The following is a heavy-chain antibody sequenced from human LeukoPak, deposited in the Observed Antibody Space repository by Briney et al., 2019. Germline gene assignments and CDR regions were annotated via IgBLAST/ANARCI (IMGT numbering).Heavy chain of an antibody. J-gene: IGHJ6*02. Sequence: PGGSLRLSCAASGFTFSNYGIHWVRQAPGKGLEWVAIISYDGSKKYYADSVKGRFTISRDNSKNTLYLQMNSLRAEDTAVYYCAKDGWKGGKFGVDVWGQGTTVTVSS. CDR1: GFTFSNYG. CDR2: ISYDGSKK. V-gene: IGHV3-30*18. D-gene: IGHD3-16*01. CDR3: AKDGWKGGKFGVDV.